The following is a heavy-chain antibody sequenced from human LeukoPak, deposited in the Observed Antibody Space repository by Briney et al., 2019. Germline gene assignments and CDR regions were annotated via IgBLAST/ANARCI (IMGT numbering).Heavy chain of an antibody. CDR1: GYSISSGYY. D-gene: IGHD3-22*01. V-gene: IGHV4-38-2*02. CDR2: IYHSGST. J-gene: IGHJ4*02. CDR3: ARVGVGWLLYFDY. Sequence: PSETLSLTRTVSGYSISSGYYWGWIRQPPGKGLEWIGSIYHSGSTYYNPSLKSRVTISVDTSKNQFSLKLRSVTAADTAVYYCARVGVGWLLYFDYWGQGTLVTVSS.